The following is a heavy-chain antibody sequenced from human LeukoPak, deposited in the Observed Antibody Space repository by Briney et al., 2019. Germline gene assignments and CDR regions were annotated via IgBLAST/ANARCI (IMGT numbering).Heavy chain of an antibody. CDR2: ISGSGGST. Sequence: PGGSLRLSCAASGFTFSSYGMSWVRQAPGKGLEWVSAISGSGGSTYYADPVKGRFTISRDNSKNTLYLQMNSLRAEDTAVYYCARDFGPDYYYYYMDVWGKGTTVTISS. CDR3: ARDFGPDYYYYYMDV. D-gene: IGHD3-3*01. J-gene: IGHJ6*03. V-gene: IGHV3-23*01. CDR1: GFTFSSYG.